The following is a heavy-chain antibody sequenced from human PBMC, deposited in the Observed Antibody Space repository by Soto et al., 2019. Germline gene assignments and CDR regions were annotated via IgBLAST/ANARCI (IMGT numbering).Heavy chain of an antibody. CDR3: ARGGGYCSSTSCTYYYYGMDV. V-gene: IGHV1-69*01. Sequence: QVQLVQSRAEVKKPGSSVKVSCKASGGTFSSYAISWVRQAPGQGLEWMGGIIPIFGTANYAQKFQGRVTITADESTSTAYMELSSLRSEDTAVYYCARGGGYCSSTSCTYYYYGMDVWGQGTTVTVSS. CDR1: GGTFSSYA. CDR2: IIPIFGTA. D-gene: IGHD2-2*03. J-gene: IGHJ6*02.